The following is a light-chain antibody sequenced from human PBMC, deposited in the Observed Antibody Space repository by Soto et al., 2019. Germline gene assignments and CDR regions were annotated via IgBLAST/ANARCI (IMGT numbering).Light chain of an antibody. CDR1: QDIGSW. J-gene: IGKJ5*01. Sequence: DIQMIQSPSSVSASVGDRVTITCRASQDIGSWLAWYQKKPGKAPNLLIYGASSLQSGVPSRFSGSRSGTDFTLTISSLQPEDFATYYCQQANSFPITFGQGTRLEIK. V-gene: IGKV1D-12*01. CDR2: GAS. CDR3: QQANSFPIT.